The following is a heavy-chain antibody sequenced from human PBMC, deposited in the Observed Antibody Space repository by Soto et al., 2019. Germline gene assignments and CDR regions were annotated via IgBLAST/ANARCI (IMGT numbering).Heavy chain of an antibody. CDR2: IYYSGST. Sequence: QLQLQESGPGLVKPSDTLSLTFTVSGGSISSSSYYWGWLRQPPGKGLEWIGSIYYSGSTYYNPSLKRRVTISVDTSKTQFSLKLSSVTAADTAVYYCARQGWLEGWFDPWCQGTLVTVSS. V-gene: IGHV4-39*01. J-gene: IGHJ5*02. CDR3: ARQGWLEGWFDP. CDR1: GGSISSSSYY. D-gene: IGHD6-19*01.